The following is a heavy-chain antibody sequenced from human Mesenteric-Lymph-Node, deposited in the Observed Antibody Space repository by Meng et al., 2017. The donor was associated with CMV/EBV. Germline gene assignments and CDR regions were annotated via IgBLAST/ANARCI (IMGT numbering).Heavy chain of an antibody. CDR3: ARRLVTVGGLDP. V-gene: IGHV3-30-3*01. Sequence: GESLKISCAASGFTFSSYAMHWVRQAPGKGLEWVAVISYDGSNKYYADSVKGRFTISRDNSKNTLYLQMNSLRAEDTAVYYCARRLVTVGGLDPWGQGTLVTVSS. J-gene: IGHJ5*02. CDR1: GFTFSSYA. D-gene: IGHD4-23*01. CDR2: ISYDGSNK.